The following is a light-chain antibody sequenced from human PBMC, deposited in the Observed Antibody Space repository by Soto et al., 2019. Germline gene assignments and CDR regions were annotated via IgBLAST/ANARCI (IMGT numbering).Light chain of an antibody. J-gene: IGKJ5*01. Sequence: RQRAESGSCVDVAVGGRVTITCQASQNINNYLNWYQQKPGRAPKLLIYDASNLEAGVPSRFRGSGYGTDYTFIICRQKPEAIAPYYCPQYANLRTFAQGTRLEIK. CDR3: PQYANLRT. V-gene: IGKV1-33*01. CDR1: QNINNY. CDR2: DAS.